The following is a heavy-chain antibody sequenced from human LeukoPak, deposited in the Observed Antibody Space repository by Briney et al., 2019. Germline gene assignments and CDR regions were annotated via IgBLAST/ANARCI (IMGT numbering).Heavy chain of an antibody. CDR1: GFTFSSYS. Sequence: GGSLRLSCAASGFTFSSYSMKWVRQAPGKGLVWVSSISSSSSYIYYADSVKGRFTISRDNAKNSLYLQMNSLRAEDTAVYYCARVSTVTTGWNWFDPWGQGTMVTVSS. D-gene: IGHD4-11*01. J-gene: IGHJ5*02. CDR2: ISSSSSYI. V-gene: IGHV3-21*01. CDR3: ARVSTVTTGWNWFDP.